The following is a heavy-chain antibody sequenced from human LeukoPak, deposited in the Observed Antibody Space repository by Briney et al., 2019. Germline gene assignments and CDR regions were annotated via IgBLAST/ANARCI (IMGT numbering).Heavy chain of an antibody. V-gene: IGHV1-24*01. D-gene: IGHD3-10*01. Sequence: ASVKVSCKASGYTFTSYDINWVRQATGQGLEWMGGFDPEDGETIYAQKFQGRVTMTEDTSTDTAYMELSSLRSEDTAVYYCATLTMVRGVTNDYWGQGTLVTVSS. CDR1: GYTFTSYD. J-gene: IGHJ4*02. CDR2: FDPEDGET. CDR3: ATLTMVRGVTNDY.